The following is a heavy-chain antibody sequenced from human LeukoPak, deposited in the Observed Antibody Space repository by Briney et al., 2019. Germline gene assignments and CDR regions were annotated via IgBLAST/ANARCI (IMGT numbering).Heavy chain of an antibody. J-gene: IGHJ4*02. Sequence: GASVKVSCKASGYTFTGYYMHWVRQAPGQGLEWMGWINPNSGGTNYAQKFQGRVTMTRDTSISTAYMELSRLRSDDTAVYYCARGRKGIAVAPTVDYWGQGTLVTVSS. V-gene: IGHV1-2*02. CDR3: ARGRKGIAVAPTVDY. CDR1: GYTFTGYY. D-gene: IGHD6-19*01. CDR2: INPNSGGT.